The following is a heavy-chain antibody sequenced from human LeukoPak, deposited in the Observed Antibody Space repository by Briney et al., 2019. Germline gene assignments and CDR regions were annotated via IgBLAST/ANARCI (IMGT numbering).Heavy chain of an antibody. V-gene: IGHV3-23*01. D-gene: IGHD5-18*01. CDR1: GFTVSSYA. Sequence: GGSLRLSCAASGFTVSSYAVNWVRQAPGKGLEWVSAISSSGISTYYEDSVKGRFTISRDNSQNPLYLQMNSMRAEDPAVYYCAKAPANYVDTAMGTFDYWGQGNLVTVSS. CDR3: AKAPANYVDTAMGTFDY. J-gene: IGHJ4*01. CDR2: ISSSGIST.